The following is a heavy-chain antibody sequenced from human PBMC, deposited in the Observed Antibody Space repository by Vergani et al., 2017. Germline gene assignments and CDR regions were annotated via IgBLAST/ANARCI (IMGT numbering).Heavy chain of an antibody. Sequence: QVQLVQSGAEVKKPGSSVKVSCKASGGTFSSYTISWVRQAPGQGLEWTGRIIPILGIANYAQKFQGRVKITANKSTSTAYMELSSLRSEDSAVYYGARGGGHDSSGYRVEFDLWGRGTLVTVSS. J-gene: IGHJ2*01. CDR3: ARGGGHDSSGYRVEFDL. CDR2: IIPILGIA. V-gene: IGHV1-69*02. CDR1: GGTFSSYT. D-gene: IGHD3-22*01.